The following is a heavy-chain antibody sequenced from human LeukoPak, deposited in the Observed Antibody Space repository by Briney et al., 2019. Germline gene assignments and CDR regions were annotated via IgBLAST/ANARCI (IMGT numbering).Heavy chain of an antibody. J-gene: IGHJ6*04. CDR1: GYSISSGYY. CDR3: ARVRLAAAATGYYYYGMDV. Sequence: SETLSLTCAVSGYSISSGYYWGWIRQPPGKGLEWIGSIYHSGSTYYNPSLKSRVTISVDTSKNQFPLKLSSVTAADTAVYYCARVRLAAAATGYYYYGMDVWGKGTTVTVSS. D-gene: IGHD6-13*01. CDR2: IYHSGST. V-gene: IGHV4-38-2*01.